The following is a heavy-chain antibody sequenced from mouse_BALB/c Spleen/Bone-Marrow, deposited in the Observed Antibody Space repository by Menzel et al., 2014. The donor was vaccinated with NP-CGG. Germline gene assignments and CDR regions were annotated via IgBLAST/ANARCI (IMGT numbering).Heavy chain of an antibody. D-gene: IGHD2-3*01. V-gene: IGHV1-14*01. CDR1: GYTFTSYI. CDR2: INPYNDGT. Sequence: ESGPELVKPGASVKMSCKASGYTFTSYIMHWVRQKPGQGLEWIGYINPYNDGTKYNKKFKGKATLTSDKSSSTAYMELSSLTSEDSAVYYCARRWLPYAMDYWGQGTSVTVSS. J-gene: IGHJ4*01. CDR3: ARRWLPYAMDY.